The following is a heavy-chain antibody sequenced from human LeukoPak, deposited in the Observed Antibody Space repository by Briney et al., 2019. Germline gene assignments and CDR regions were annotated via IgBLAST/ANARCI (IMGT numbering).Heavy chain of an antibody. CDR1: GFTFSSYS. J-gene: IGHJ4*02. V-gene: IGHV3-21*01. D-gene: IGHD3-10*01. CDR2: ISSSSSYI. CDR3: VPVYYGSGSD. Sequence: GGSLRLSCAASGFTFSSYSMSWVREAPGKGLEWVSSISSSSSYIHYADSVKGRFAISRDDAKNSLYLQMNSLRAEDTAVYYCVPVYYGSGSDWGQGTLVTVSS.